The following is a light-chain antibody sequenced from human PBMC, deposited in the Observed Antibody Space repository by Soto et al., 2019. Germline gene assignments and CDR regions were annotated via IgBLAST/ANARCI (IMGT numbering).Light chain of an antibody. Sequence: EIVRPQSPATLSVSPGETASLSCRASQSAGNFLAWYQQKPGQAPRLLIYYISTRATGIPARFSGSGSGTEFALTINSLQSEDSAVYYCQQHNQLPITFGQGTRLEIK. CDR1: QSAGNF. CDR2: YIS. V-gene: IGKV3D-15*01. J-gene: IGKJ5*01. CDR3: QQHNQLPIT.